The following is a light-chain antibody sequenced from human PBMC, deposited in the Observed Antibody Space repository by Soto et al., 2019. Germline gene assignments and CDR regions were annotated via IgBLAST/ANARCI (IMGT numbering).Light chain of an antibody. Sequence: DIQMTQSPSTLSASVGDRVTITCRASQSISSWLAWYQQKPGKAPKLLIYDVSSLQSGVPSRFSGSGFGTEFTLTISSLQSEDFAVYYCQQYDNWPLTFGQGTKV. CDR3: QQYDNWPLT. J-gene: IGKJ1*01. V-gene: IGKV1-5*01. CDR1: QSISSW. CDR2: DVS.